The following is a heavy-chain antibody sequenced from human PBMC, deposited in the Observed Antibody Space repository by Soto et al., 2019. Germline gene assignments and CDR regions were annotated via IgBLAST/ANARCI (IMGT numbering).Heavy chain of an antibody. D-gene: IGHD3-22*01. CDR2: IDGGGGST. V-gene: IGHV3-23*01. CDR1: GFTFSSYA. J-gene: IGHJ4*02. Sequence: XGSLRLACAASGFTFSSYAMSWVRQAPGKGLEWVSAIDGGGGSTFYADSVKGRFTISRDNSKNTLYLQMNGLRADDTAVYYCAKYYYDSSTFSFDYWGQGTLVTVSS. CDR3: AKYYYDSSTFSFDY.